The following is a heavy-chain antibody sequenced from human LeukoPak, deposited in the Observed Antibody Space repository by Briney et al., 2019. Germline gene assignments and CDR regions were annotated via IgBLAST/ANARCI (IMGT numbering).Heavy chain of an antibody. D-gene: IGHD3-10*01. Sequence: GGSLRLSCAASGFTFSSYAMSWARQAPGKRLEWVSAISGSGGSTYYADSVKGRFTISRDNSKNTLYLQMNSLRAEDTAVYYCAKGYGSGSYYNDYYFDYWGQGTLVTVSS. CDR3: AKGYGSGSYYNDYYFDY. CDR2: ISGSGGST. J-gene: IGHJ4*02. CDR1: GFTFSSYA. V-gene: IGHV3-23*01.